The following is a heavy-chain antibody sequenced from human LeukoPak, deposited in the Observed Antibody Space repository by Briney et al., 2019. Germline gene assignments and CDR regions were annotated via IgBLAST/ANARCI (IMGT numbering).Heavy chain of an antibody. CDR3: ARLDVVAGRDY. CDR2: MYSGGST. CDR1: GFTVSNNY. D-gene: IGHD6-19*01. J-gene: IGHJ4*02. Sequence: PGGSLRLSCAVSGFTVSNNYMSLFRHAPGKGLEWVSVMYSGGSTYYAGSVKGRFTNSRDNSKNTVYLQMNSLRAEDTAVYYCARLDVVAGRDYWGLGTLVTVSS. V-gene: IGHV3-53*01.